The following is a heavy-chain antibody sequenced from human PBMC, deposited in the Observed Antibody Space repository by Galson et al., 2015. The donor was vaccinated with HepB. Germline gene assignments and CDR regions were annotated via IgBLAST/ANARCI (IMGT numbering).Heavy chain of an antibody. V-gene: IGHV3-30*04. CDR1: GFTFSSYA. D-gene: IGHD3-3*01. CDR2: ISYDGSNK. CDR3: AKDHGLEASFWSGYQGNDY. Sequence: SLRLSCAASGFTFSSYAMHWVRQAPGKGLEWVAVISYDGSNKYYADSVKGRFTISRDNSKNTLYLQMNSLRAEDTAVYYCAKDHGLEASFWSGYQGNDYWGQGTLVTVSS. J-gene: IGHJ4*02.